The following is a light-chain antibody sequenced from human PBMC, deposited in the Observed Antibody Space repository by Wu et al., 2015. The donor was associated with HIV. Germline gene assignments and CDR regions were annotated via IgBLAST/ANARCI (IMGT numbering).Light chain of an antibody. Sequence: ELVLTQSPATLSLSPGERATLSCRASQNVKRDLAWYQQKPGQAPRLVIYNAFDRATVIPARFSASGSGTDFTLTISRLEPEDFAIYFCQQRANWPLVTFGGGTKVDLK. CDR2: NAF. J-gene: IGKJ4*01. CDR3: QQRANWPLVT. V-gene: IGKV3-11*01. CDR1: QNVKRD.